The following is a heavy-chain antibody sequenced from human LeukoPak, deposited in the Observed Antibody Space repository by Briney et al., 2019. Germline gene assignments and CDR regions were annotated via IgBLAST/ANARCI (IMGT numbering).Heavy chain of an antibody. CDR3: ARDAPGYCSTTTCYPHD. Sequence: ASVKVSCKASGYTFTDYYVYWVRQAPGQGLEWMGWINPNSGATNYAQKFQGRVTMTRDTSISTAYVELTRLRSDDPAVYYCARDAPGYCSTTTCYPHDWGQGTLVTVSS. CDR1: GYTFTDYY. D-gene: IGHD2-2*01. J-gene: IGHJ4*02. CDR2: INPNSGAT. V-gene: IGHV1-2*02.